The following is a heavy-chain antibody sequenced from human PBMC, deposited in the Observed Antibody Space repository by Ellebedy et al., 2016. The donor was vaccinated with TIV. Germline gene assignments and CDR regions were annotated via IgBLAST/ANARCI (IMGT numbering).Heavy chain of an antibody. CDR1: GVTFSSYG. V-gene: IGHV1-69*06. J-gene: IGHJ4*02. CDR3: AGSRSYIPGYFDY. CDR2: IIAIFGTT. D-gene: IGHD1-26*01. Sequence: SVKVSCKASGVTFSSYGITWVRQAPGQGLEWMGGIIAIFGTTNYAQKFHGRVTITADKSTGTAYMELSSLRSDDTAVYYCAGSRSYIPGYFDYWGQGTLVTVSS.